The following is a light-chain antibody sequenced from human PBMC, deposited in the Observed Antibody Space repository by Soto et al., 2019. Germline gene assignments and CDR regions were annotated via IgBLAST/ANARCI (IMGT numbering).Light chain of an antibody. Sequence: QTVMTQPPSVSAAPGQKVTISCSGSSSNIGGNSVSWYQQLQGTAPKLLIYDDNTRPSGIPDRFSGSKSGTSATLGITGFQNGDEADYYCGSWDSSLSAYVFGTGTKVTVL. J-gene: IGLJ1*01. CDR3: GSWDSSLSAYV. CDR1: SSNIGGNS. V-gene: IGLV1-51*01. CDR2: DDN.